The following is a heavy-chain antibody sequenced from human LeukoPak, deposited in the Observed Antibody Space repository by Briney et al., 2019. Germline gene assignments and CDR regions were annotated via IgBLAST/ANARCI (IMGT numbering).Heavy chain of an antibody. CDR3: ARTGPRQLIDY. Sequence: SETLSLTCAVYGGSFSGYYWSWIRQPPGKGLEWIGEINHSGSTNYNPSLKSRVTISVDTFKNQFSLKLSSVTAADTAVYYCARTGPRQLIDYWGQGTLVTVSS. V-gene: IGHV4-34*01. J-gene: IGHJ4*02. D-gene: IGHD6-19*01. CDR1: GGSFSGYY. CDR2: INHSGST.